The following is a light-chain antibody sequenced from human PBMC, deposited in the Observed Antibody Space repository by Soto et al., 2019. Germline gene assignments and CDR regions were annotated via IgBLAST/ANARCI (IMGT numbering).Light chain of an antibody. Sequence: DIQMTQPPSSLSASVGDRISITFRASQSVSSYLNWYQQKPGKAPRLLIYAASHLQTGVPSRFRGTGSATHFTLTISSLQPEDFATYYCQQSYRAVTFGQGTRLEIK. V-gene: IGKV1-39*01. CDR1: QSVSSY. CDR3: QQSYRAVT. J-gene: IGKJ5*01. CDR2: AAS.